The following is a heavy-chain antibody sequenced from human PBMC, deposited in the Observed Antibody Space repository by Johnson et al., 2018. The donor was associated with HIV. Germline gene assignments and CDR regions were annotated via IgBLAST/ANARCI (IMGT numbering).Heavy chain of an antibody. CDR1: GFIFNTFG. Sequence: QVQLVESGGGVVQPGGSLRLSCAASGFIFNTFGMHWVRQAPGKGLEWVAFIRYDGSNKYYADSVTGRFTISRDNSKNTLYLQMNSLSAEDTAVYYCAKPLVGATRDDAFDVWGQGTMVTVSS. CDR3: AKPLVGATRDDAFDV. J-gene: IGHJ3*01. D-gene: IGHD1-26*01. V-gene: IGHV3-30*02. CDR2: IRYDGSNK.